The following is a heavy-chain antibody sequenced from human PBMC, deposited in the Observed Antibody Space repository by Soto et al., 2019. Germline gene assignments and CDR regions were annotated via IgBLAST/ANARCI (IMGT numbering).Heavy chain of an antibody. Sequence: LSLTCTVSGGSVSSGDYYWSWIRQPPGKGLEWIGYIYYSGSTNYNPSLKSRVSISLDTSKNQFSLRLTSVTAADTAVYYCARIPVDTYMINWFDPWGQGTLVTVSS. D-gene: IGHD5-18*01. CDR1: GGSVSSGDYY. CDR3: ARIPVDTYMINWFDP. CDR2: IYYSGST. V-gene: IGHV4-61*08. J-gene: IGHJ5*02.